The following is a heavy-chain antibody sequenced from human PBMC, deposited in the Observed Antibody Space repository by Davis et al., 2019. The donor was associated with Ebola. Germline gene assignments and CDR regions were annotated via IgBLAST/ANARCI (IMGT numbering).Heavy chain of an antibody. D-gene: IGHD3-9*01. CDR1: GFTFSNYA. CDR2: ISRNSGSI. CDR3: AKVGDILTGYLDY. Sequence: PGGSLRLSCAASGFTFSNYAMSWVRQAPGKGLEWVSGISRNSGSIGYADSVKGRFTISRDNAKNSLYLQMNSLRAEDTALYYCAKVGDILTGYLDYWGQGTLVTVSS. J-gene: IGHJ4*02. V-gene: IGHV3-9*01.